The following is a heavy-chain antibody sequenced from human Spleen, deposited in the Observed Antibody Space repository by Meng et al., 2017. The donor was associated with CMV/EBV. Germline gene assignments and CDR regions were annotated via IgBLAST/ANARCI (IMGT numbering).Heavy chain of an antibody. D-gene: IGHD4-17*01. V-gene: IGHV3-21*01. Sequence: GESLKISCAAFGFKFDDYSMHWVRQAPGKGLEWVSGISSSSSYIYYADSVKGRFTISRDNAKNSLYLQMNSLRAEDTAVYYCARDLLDERTTVTPFDAFDIWGQGTMVTVSS. CDR1: GFKFDDYS. CDR2: ISSSSSYI. CDR3: ARDLLDERTTVTPFDAFDI. J-gene: IGHJ3*02.